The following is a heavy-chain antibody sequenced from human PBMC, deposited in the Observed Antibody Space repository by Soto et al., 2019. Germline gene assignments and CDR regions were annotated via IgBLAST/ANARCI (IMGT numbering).Heavy chain of an antibody. CDR2: IKQDGSEK. D-gene: IGHD2-15*01. J-gene: IGHJ6*02. CDR1: GFTFSSYW. CDR3: ARDPLRDGYSYYYYYGMDV. Sequence: VGSLRLSCAASGFTFSSYWMSWVRQAPGKGLEWVANIKQDGSEKYYVDSVKGRFTISRDNAKNSLYLQMNSLRAEDTAVYYCARDPLRDGYSYYYYYGMDVWGQGTTVTVSS. V-gene: IGHV3-7*03.